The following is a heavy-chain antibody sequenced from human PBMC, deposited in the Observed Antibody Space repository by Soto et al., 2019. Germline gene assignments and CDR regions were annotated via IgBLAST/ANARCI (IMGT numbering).Heavy chain of an antibody. CDR3: THTMLYCTGGSCTTWFDY. D-gene: IGHD2-15*01. Sequence: QITLKESGPPLVKPTQTLTLTCTFSGFSLSTSGVGVGWIRQPAGKALEWLALIYWDDDKRYSPSLNSRLTIPKDTPKNQLVLTMTNMDPVDTATYYCTHTMLYCTGGSCTTWFDYWGQGTLVTVSS. CDR2: IYWDDDK. J-gene: IGHJ4*02. V-gene: IGHV2-5*02. CDR1: GFSLSTSGVG.